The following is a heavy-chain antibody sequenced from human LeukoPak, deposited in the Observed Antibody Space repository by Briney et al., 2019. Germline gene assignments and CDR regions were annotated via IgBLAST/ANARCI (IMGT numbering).Heavy chain of an antibody. CDR3: AKDGAVGWSGMDV. V-gene: IGHV3-30*18. CDR2: ISYDGSNK. CDR1: GFTFSSYG. J-gene: IGHJ6*02. Sequence: GRSLRLSCAASGFTFSSYGMHWVRRGPGKGLEWVAVISYDGSNKYYADSVKGRFTISRDNSKNTLYLQMSSLRAEDTAVYYCAKDGAVGWSGMDVWGQGTTVTVSS. D-gene: IGHD3-3*01.